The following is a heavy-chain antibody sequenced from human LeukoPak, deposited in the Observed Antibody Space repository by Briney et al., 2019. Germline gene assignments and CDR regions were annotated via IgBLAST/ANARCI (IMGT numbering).Heavy chain of an antibody. V-gene: IGHV4-61*09. J-gene: IGHJ5*02. Sequence: SETLSLTCTVSGGSISSGGDYWGWVRQPAGKGLEWIGHIYASRSTYDNPSLKSRVTISVDTSKNQFSLKLSSVTAADTAVYYCARGYYYILTGHWFDPWGQGTLVTVSS. CDR3: ARGYYYILTGHWFDP. D-gene: IGHD3-9*01. CDR2: IYASRST. CDR1: GGSISSGGDY.